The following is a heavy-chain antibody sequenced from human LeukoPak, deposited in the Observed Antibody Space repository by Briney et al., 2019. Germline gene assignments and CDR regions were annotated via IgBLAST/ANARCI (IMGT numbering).Heavy chain of an antibody. CDR2: IHHSGST. Sequence: PSETLSLTCAVSGGSISSTNWWSWVRQPPGKGLEWIAEIHHSGSTKYNPSLESRVTISVDKSMNQFSLNLNSVTAADTAMYYCARQRRNGGIAASNDAFDIWGQGTMVTVSS. V-gene: IGHV4-4*02. J-gene: IGHJ3*02. D-gene: IGHD6-13*01. CDR1: GGSISSTNW. CDR3: ARQRRNGGIAASNDAFDI.